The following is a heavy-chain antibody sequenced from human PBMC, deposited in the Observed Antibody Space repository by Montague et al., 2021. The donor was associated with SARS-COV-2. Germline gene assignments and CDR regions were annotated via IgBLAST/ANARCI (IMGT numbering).Heavy chain of an antibody. CDR3: ARILTSYYYASKAAHATPDAFDI. J-gene: IGHJ3*02. CDR2: INHSGST. V-gene: IGHV4-34*01. D-gene: IGHD3-22*01. CDR1: GGSFSGYY. Sequence: SETLSLTCAVYGGSFSGYYWSWIRQPPGKGLEWIGEINHSGSTNYNPSLKSRVTISVDTSKNQFSLKLSSVTAADTAVYYCARILTSYYYASKAAHATPDAFDIWGQGTMVTVSS.